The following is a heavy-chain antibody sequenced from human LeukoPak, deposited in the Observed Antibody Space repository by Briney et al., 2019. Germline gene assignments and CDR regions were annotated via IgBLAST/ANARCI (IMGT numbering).Heavy chain of an antibody. CDR1: GFTFTSYD. D-gene: IGHD3-10*01. Sequence: ASVKVSCKASGFTFTSYDINWVRQATGQGLEWMGWMNPNDGNTGYAQKFQGRVTMTRDTSISTAYMELRSLRSEDTAVYYCVRDGEGVAISVNYWFDPWGQGTLVTVSS. J-gene: IGHJ5*02. CDR2: MNPNDGNT. CDR3: VRDGEGVAISVNYWFDP. V-gene: IGHV1-8*01.